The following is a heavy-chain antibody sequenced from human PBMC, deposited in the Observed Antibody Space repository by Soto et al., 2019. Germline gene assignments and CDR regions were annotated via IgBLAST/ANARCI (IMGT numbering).Heavy chain of an antibody. D-gene: IGHD3-3*01. Sequence: QVQLQESGPGLVKPSQTLSLTCTVSGGSISSGGYYWSWIRQHPGKGLEWIGYIYYSGSTYYNPALKSRXXIXVXXSKNQFSLKLSSVTAADTAVYCCAARPRWRFDFDYWGQGTLVTVSS. V-gene: IGHV4-31*03. CDR2: IYYSGST. CDR1: GGSISSGGYY. J-gene: IGHJ4*02. CDR3: AARPRWRFDFDY.